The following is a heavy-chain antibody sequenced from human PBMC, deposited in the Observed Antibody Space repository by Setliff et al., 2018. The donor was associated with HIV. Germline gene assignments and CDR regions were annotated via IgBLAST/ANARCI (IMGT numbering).Heavy chain of an antibody. CDR2: INTNAGNS. CDR3: TRDHTPPPNYDFWSGQIDLRNIFYYMDV. J-gene: IGHJ6*03. V-gene: IGHV7-4-1*01. Sequence: ASVKVSCKASGYTFTTYPMNWVRQAPGQGLEWMGWINTNAGNSIYAQGFTGRFVFSFDTSDSTAYLQIFSLKAEDTAVYYCTRDHTPPPNYDFWSGQIDLRNIFYYMDVWGTGSPVTVSS. D-gene: IGHD3-3*01. CDR1: GYTFTTYP.